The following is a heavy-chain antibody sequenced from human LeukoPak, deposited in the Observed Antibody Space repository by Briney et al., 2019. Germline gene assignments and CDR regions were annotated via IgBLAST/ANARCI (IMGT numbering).Heavy chain of an antibody. CDR1: KFTFSSFG. Sequence: GGSLRLSCAASKFTFSSFGMHWVRQAPGKGLEWVAIISYDGSNKYYADSVKGRFTISRDNSKNTLYLQMNSLRAEDTAVYYCARGGIYYCSGGYCYHMDVWGQGTTVTVSS. V-gene: IGHV3-30*03. D-gene: IGHD2-15*01. J-gene: IGHJ6*02. CDR3: ARGGIYYCSGGYCYHMDV. CDR2: ISYDGSNK.